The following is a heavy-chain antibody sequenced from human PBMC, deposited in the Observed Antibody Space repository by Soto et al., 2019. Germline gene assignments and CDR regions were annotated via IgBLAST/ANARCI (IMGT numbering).Heavy chain of an antibody. CDR2: IVPILGIA. CDR3: AREPIPRDEGYSTKYFDY. V-gene: IGHV1-69*08. CDR1: GGTFSNYI. D-gene: IGHD2-15*01. J-gene: IGHJ4*02. Sequence: QVQLVQSGTEMKKPGSSVKISCKASGGTFSNYIFSWVRQAPGQGLEWMGRIVPILGIATYTPKFEGRVTITADKSTTTAFMELSSLTSEDTAVYYCAREPIPRDEGYSTKYFDYWGQGTLVTVSS.